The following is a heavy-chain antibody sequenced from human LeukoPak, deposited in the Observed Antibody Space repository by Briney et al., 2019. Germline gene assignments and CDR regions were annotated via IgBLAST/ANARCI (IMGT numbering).Heavy chain of an antibody. J-gene: IGHJ4*02. CDR3: ARSIAVAGKVNYFDY. CDR1: GGSISSSF. CDR2: IYYTGST. D-gene: IGHD6-19*01. V-gene: IGHV4-59*01. Sequence: SETLSLTCTVSGGSISSSFWSWIRQPPGKGLEWIGYIYYTGSTNYNPSLKSRVTISVDTSKNQFSLKLSSVTAADTAVYYCARSIAVAGKVNYFDYWGQGTLVTVSS.